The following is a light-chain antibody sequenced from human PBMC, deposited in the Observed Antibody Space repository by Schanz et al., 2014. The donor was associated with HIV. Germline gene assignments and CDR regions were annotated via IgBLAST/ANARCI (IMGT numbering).Light chain of an antibody. V-gene: IGKV1-5*03. CDR3: QQANSFPLT. Sequence: DIQMTPPPSTLSASVGEKVIISCRASQSVSTWLAWYQQKPGKAPRLLIYEASTLESGVPSRFSGSGSGTEFTLTINSLQPEDFATYYCQQANSFPLTFGQGTRLEIK. J-gene: IGKJ5*01. CDR2: EAS. CDR1: QSVSTW.